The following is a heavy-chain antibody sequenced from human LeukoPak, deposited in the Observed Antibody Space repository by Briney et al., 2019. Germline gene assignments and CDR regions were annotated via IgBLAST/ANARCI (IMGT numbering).Heavy chain of an antibody. Sequence: GRSLRLSCAASGFTFSNYGMHWVRQAPGKGLEWVASISYDRSDEYDADSGKGRFTIFRDNSKNTVYLQMNSLRAEDTAVYYCAKGRVASGSYFDYWGQGTLVTVSS. CDR2: ISYDRSDE. CDR3: AKGRVASGSYFDY. D-gene: IGHD1-26*01. V-gene: IGHV3-30*18. CDR1: GFTFSNYG. J-gene: IGHJ4*02.